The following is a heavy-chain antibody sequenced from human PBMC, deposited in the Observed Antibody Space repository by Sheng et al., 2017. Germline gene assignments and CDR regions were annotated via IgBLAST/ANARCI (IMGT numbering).Heavy chain of an antibody. J-gene: IGHJ4*02. CDR3: AREPGYYFDY. Sequence: QVQLVESGGGVVQPGRSLRLSCAASGFTFSSYTMNWVRQAPGKGLEWVAVISYDGSNKFYADSVKGRFTISRDNSKNTLYLQMNSLRAEDTAVYYCAREPGYYFDYWGQGTLVT. V-gene: IGHV3-30*04. CDR1: GFTFSSYT. CDR2: ISYDGSNK.